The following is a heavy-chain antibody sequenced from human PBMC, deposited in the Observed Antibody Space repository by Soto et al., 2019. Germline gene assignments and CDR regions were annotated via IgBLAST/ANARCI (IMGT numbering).Heavy chain of an antibody. J-gene: IGHJ4*02. D-gene: IGHD6-6*01. CDR1: GGSISSSSYY. Sequence: SETLSLTCTVSGGSISSSSYYWGWIRQPPGKGLEWIGSIYYSGSTYYNPSLKSRVTISVDTSKNQFSLKLSSVTAADTAVYYCARRFGQLVGLDYWGQGILVTVSS. V-gene: IGHV4-39*01. CDR3: ARRFGQLVGLDY. CDR2: IYYSGST.